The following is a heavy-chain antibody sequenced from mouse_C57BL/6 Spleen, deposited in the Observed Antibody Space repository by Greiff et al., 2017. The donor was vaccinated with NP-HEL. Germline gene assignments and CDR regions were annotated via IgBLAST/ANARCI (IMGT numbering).Heavy chain of an antibody. CDR2: ISSGSSTI. CDR1: GFTFSDYG. D-gene: IGHD2-5*01. J-gene: IGHJ3*01. CDR3: ARPFYYSNYQAWFAY. Sequence: EVKLMESGGGLVKPGGSLKLSCAASGFTFSDYGMHWVRQAPEKGLEWVAYISSGSSTIYYADTVKGRFTISRDNAKNTLFLQMTSLRSEDTAMYYCARPFYYSNYQAWFAYWGQGTLVTVSA. V-gene: IGHV5-17*01.